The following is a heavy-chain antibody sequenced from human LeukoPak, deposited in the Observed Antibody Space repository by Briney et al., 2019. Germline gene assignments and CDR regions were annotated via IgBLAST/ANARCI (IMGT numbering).Heavy chain of an antibody. D-gene: IGHD1-26*01. CDR2: INHSGST. V-gene: IGHV4-34*01. CDR1: GGSFSGYY. CDR3: ARRRSGSYSGRPRNWFDP. J-gene: IGHJ5*02. Sequence: PSETRSLTCAVYGGSFSGYYWSWIRQPPGKGLEWIGEINHSGSTNYNPSLKSRVTISVDTSKNQFSLKLSSVTAADTAVYYCARRRSGSYSGRPRNWFDPWGQGTLVTVSS.